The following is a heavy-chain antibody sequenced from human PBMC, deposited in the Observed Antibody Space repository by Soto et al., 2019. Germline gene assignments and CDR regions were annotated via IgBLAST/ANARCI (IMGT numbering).Heavy chain of an antibody. D-gene: IGHD5-12*01. Sequence: QVQLVQSGAEVKKPGSPVKVSCKASGGTFSNYALSWVRQAPGQGLEWMGGIIPIFGTANYAPNFQGRVTIPADESTTTAYMEVSSLRSEDTAVYYCATSRQSGYVYFHYWGQGTLVTVSS. V-gene: IGHV1-69*12. CDR2: IIPIFGTA. CDR1: GGTFSNYA. CDR3: ATSRQSGYVYFHY. J-gene: IGHJ4*02.